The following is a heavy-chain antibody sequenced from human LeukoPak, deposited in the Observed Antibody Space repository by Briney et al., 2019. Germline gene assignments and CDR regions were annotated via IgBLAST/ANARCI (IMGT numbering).Heavy chain of an antibody. CDR2: MNPNSGNT. V-gene: IGHV1-8*01. Sequence: GASVTVSCKASGYTLTSYDINWVRQATGQGLEWMGWMNPNSGNTGYAQKFQGRVTMTRNTSISTAYMELSSLRSEDTAVYYCARVHSQWLVLNYWGQGTLVTVSS. CDR3: ARVHSQWLVLNY. J-gene: IGHJ4*02. D-gene: IGHD6-19*01. CDR1: GYTLTSYD.